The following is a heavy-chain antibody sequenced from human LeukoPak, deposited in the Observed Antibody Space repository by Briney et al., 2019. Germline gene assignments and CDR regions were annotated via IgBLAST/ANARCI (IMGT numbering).Heavy chain of an antibody. D-gene: IGHD4-17*01. CDR2: ISSSSSTI. CDR1: GFTFSSYS. CDR3: VREAVNDYGDYVFWFDP. V-gene: IGHV3-48*02. Sequence: PGRSLRLSCAASGFTFSSYSMNWVRQAPGKGLEWVSYISSSSSTIYYADSVKGRFTISRDNAENSLYLQMNSLRDEDTAVYYCVREAVNDYGDYVFWFDPWGQGTLVTVSS. J-gene: IGHJ5*02.